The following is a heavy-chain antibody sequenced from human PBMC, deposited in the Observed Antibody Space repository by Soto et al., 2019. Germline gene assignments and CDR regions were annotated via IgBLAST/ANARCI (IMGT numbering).Heavy chain of an antibody. J-gene: IGHJ3*02. D-gene: IGHD3-16*01. CDR1: GFTFSSYG. CDR3: AREITSDDAFYI. CDR2: IWYDGSNK. V-gene: IGHV3-33*01. Sequence: QVQLVESGGGVVQPGRSLRLSCAASGFTFSSYGMHWVRQAPGKGLEWVAVIWYDGSNKYYADSVKGRFTISRDNSKNTLYLQMNSLRSEDTAVYYCAREITSDDAFYIWGQGTMVTVSS.